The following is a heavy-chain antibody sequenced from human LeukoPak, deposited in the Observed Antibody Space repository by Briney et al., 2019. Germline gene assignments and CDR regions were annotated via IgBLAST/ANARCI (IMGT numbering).Heavy chain of an antibody. CDR3: AKDLRGSNWCPFDY. J-gene: IGHJ4*02. CDR2: I. D-gene: IGHD6-13*01. Sequence: PGGSLRLSCAASGFTFSSFAMSWVRGAPGKGLEWVSAIKGRFTISRDNSKNTLYLQMNSLRAEDTAIYYCAKDLRGSNWCPFDYWGQGTLVTVSS. CDR1: GFTFSSFA. V-gene: IGHV3-23*01.